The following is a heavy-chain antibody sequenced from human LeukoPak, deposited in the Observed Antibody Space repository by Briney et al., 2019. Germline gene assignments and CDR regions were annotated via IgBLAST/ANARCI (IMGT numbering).Heavy chain of an antibody. J-gene: IGHJ3*02. Sequence: GESLRLSCAAAGFTFSTYWMHWVRHAPGKGLVWVSRINNEETAANYADSVQGRFTISRDNANNMLYLQMDSLRAEDTAVYYCARESTLGPIQTDALDIWGQGTMVTVSS. V-gene: IGHV3-74*01. CDR2: INNEETAA. CDR3: ARESTLGPIQTDALDI. CDR1: GFTFSTYW. D-gene: IGHD1-26*01.